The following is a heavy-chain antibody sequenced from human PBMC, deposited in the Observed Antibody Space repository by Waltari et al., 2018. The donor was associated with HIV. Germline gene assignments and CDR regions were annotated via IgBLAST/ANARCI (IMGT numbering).Heavy chain of an antibody. CDR2: IYYSGST. CDR3: ARDKDSSGYHFDY. V-gene: IGHV4-31*03. Sequence: QVQLQESGPGLVKPSQTLSLTCTVSGGSISSGGYYWSWIRQHPRKGLEWIGYIYYSGSTYYNPSLKSRVTISVDTSKNQFSLKLSSVTAADTAVYYCARDKDSSGYHFDYWGQGTLVTVSS. D-gene: IGHD3-22*01. J-gene: IGHJ4*02. CDR1: GGSISSGGYY.